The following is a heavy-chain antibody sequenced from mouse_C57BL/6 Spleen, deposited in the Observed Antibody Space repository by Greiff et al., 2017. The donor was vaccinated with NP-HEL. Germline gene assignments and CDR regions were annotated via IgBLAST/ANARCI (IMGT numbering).Heavy chain of an antibody. CDR2: IRLKSDNYAT. Sequence: EVQLQQSGGGLVQPGGSMKLSCVASGFTFSNYWMNWVRQSPEKGLEWVAQIRLKSDNYATHYAESVKGRFTISRDDSKSSVYLQMNNLRAEDTGIYYCTETMINRYFDYWGQGTTLTVSS. D-gene: IGHD2-4*01. CDR3: TETMINRYFDY. CDR1: GFTFSNYW. J-gene: IGHJ2*01. V-gene: IGHV6-3*01.